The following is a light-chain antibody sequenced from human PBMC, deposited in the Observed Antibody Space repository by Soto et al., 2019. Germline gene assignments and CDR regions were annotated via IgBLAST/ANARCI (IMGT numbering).Light chain of an antibody. J-gene: IGLJ2*01. CDR2: EAN. CDR1: SSDVGNYNL. V-gene: IGLV2-23*01. CDR3: CSYAGSNTYVL. Sequence: QSVLTQPASVSGSPGQSITISCTGTSSDVGNYNLVSWYQQHPGRAPKLIIYEANERPSGVSDRFSGSKSGITAFLTISGLQPEDEADYYCCSYAGSNTYVLFGGGTQLTVL.